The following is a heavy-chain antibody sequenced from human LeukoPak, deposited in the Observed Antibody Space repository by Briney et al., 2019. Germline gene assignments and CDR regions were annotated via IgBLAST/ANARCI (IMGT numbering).Heavy chain of an antibody. CDR2: INHSGST. D-gene: IGHD3-22*01. CDR1: GGSFSGYY. V-gene: IGHV4-34*01. CDR3: ARVWRYYDSSGYYYSYYYYYGMDV. Sequence: SETLSLTCAVYGGSFSGYYWGWIRQPPGKGLEWIGEINHSGSTNYNPSLKSRVTISVDTSKNQFSLKLSSVTAADTAVYYCARVWRYYDSSGYYYSYYYYYGMDVWGQGTTVTVSS. J-gene: IGHJ6*02.